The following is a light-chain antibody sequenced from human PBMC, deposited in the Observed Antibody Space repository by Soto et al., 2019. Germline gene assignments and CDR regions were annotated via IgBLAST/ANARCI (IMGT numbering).Light chain of an antibody. V-gene: IGKV3-20*01. J-gene: IGKJ4*01. Sequence: EIVLTQSPATLSLSPGERSTLSCRASQSFIISYLSWYQQKPGQAPRILIYGASSRATGIPDRFSGSGSGTDFTLTISRLEPEDFAVYYCQQYGSSLITFGGGTKVDI. CDR1: QSFIISY. CDR2: GAS. CDR3: QQYGSSLIT.